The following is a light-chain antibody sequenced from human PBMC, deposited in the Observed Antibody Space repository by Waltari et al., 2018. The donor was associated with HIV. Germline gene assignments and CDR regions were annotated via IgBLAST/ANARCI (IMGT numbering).Light chain of an antibody. CDR1: SSNIGNTP. CDR3: AAWDDSLSGVV. Sequence: QSVMTQPPSASGTPGQSVTISCSGRSSNIGNTPVNLYQQLPGTAPKLLIYTNNQRPSGVPDRFSGSRSGTSASLAISGLQSEDEADYYCAAWDDSLSGVVFGGGTKLTVL. J-gene: IGLJ2*01. V-gene: IGLV1-44*01. CDR2: TNN.